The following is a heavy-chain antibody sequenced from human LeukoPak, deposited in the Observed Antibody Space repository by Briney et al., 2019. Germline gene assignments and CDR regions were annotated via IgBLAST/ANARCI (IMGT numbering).Heavy chain of an antibody. Sequence: PSETLSLTCTVSGGSISSYYWSWIRQPPGKGLEWIGYIYYSGSTNYNPSLKSRVTISVDTSKNQFSLKLSSVTAADTAVYYCARGGKYSSEIFDYWGQGTLVTVSS. J-gene: IGHJ4*02. CDR2: IYYSGST. CDR3: ARGGKYSSEIFDY. V-gene: IGHV4-59*08. CDR1: GGSISSYY. D-gene: IGHD6-19*01.